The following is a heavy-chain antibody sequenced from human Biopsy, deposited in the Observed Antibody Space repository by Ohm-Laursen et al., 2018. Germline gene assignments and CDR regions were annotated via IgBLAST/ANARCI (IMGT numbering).Heavy chain of an antibody. V-gene: IGHV1-69*06. J-gene: IGHJ1*01. D-gene: IGHD3-9*01. CDR3: ATKLTGYFHH. CDR2: NIPILGTG. CDR1: GGTFSRYG. Sequence: SVKVSCKVPGGTFSRYGINWVRQAPGQGLEWLGGNIPILGTGNYAQKFQGRVTVAADTSTSTATMELRSLRSDDTAVYYCATKLTGYFHHWGQGTLVTVSS.